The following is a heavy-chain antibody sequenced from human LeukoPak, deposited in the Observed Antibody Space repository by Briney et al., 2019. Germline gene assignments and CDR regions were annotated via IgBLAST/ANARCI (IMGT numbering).Heavy chain of an antibody. D-gene: IGHD2-2*01. CDR2: MYYSGST. Sequence: SETLSLPFTVSGGSVSSGSYYWSWIRPPPGKGLEWIGYMYYSGSTNYNPSLKSRVTISVDTSKNQFSLKLSSVTAADTAVYYCARENDGCSSTSCYGWFDPWGQGTLVTVSS. CDR3: ARENDGCSSTSCYGWFDP. J-gene: IGHJ5*02. CDR1: GGSVSSGSYY. V-gene: IGHV4-61*01.